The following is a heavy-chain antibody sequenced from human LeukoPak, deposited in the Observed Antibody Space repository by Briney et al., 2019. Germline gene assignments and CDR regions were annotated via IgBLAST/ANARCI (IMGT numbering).Heavy chain of an antibody. J-gene: IGHJ4*02. CDR2: IVVGSGNT. CDR3: AADDSSLAGRY. CDR1: GYSFTGYY. Sequence: GASVKVSCKASGYSFTGYYMHWVRQAPGQGLEWIGWIVVGSGNTNYAQKFQERVTITRDMSTSTAYMELSSLRSEDTAVYYCAADDSSLAGRYWGQGTLVTVSS. V-gene: IGHV1-58*02. D-gene: IGHD6-13*01.